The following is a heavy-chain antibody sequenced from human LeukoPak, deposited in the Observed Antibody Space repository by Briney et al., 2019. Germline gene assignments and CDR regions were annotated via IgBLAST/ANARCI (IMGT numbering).Heavy chain of an antibody. J-gene: IGHJ4*02. Sequence: SETLSLTCTVSGGSLSSSNYYWGWHRQPRGRGGEGGGSIYYSGTTYYNPSLKSRVPISVDISNNQFSVKLSSVSAADTAVYYCTRHGGWHSGGWSQAFFAYWGQGTLVTVSS. CDR1: GGSLSSSNYY. V-gene: IGHV4-39*01. D-gene: IGHD6-19*01. CDR2: IYYSGTT. CDR3: TRHGGWHSGGWSQAFFAY.